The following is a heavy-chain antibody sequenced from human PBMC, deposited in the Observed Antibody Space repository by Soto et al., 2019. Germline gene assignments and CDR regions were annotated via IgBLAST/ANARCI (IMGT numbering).Heavy chain of an antibody. V-gene: IGHV3-23*01. CDR1: GFTFSSYA. CDR3: ARRSPYDWNYPFDY. Sequence: EVQLLESGGGLVQPGGSLRLSCAASGFTFSSYAMSWVRQAPGKGLEWVSAISGSGGSTYYADSVKGRFTISRDNSKNTLYLQMDSLRAEDTAVYFCARRSPYDWNYPFDYWGLGTLVTVSS. CDR2: ISGSGGST. J-gene: IGHJ4*02. D-gene: IGHD1-7*01.